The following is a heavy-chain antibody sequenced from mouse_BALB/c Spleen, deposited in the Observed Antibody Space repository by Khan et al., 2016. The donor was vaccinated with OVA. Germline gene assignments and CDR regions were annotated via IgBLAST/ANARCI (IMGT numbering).Heavy chain of an antibody. CDR1: GYSITSDYA. J-gene: IGHJ2*01. CDR2: LSYSGNT. D-gene: IGHD1-1*02. V-gene: IGHV3-2*02. CDR3: ARAYGGDFDY. Sequence: EVQLQESGPGLVKPSQSLSLTCTVTGYSITSDYACNWIRQFPGNKLEWMGFLSYSGNTNYNPSLKSRISITRDTSKQQFFLPLNSVTTEDTATYCCARAYGGDFDYWGQGTTLTVSS.